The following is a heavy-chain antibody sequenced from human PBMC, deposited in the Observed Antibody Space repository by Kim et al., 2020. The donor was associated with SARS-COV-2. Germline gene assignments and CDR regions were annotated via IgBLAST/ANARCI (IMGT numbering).Heavy chain of an antibody. D-gene: IGHD1-26*01. CDR1: GGSFSGYY. Sequence: SETLSLTCAVYGGSFSGYYWSWIRQPPGKGLEWIGEINHSGSTNYNPSLKGRVTISVDTSKNQFSLKLSSVTAADTAVYYCARIPAGGSYRGDFDYWGQGTLVTVSS. J-gene: IGHJ4*02. V-gene: IGHV4-34*01. CDR3: ARIPAGGSYRGDFDY. CDR2: INHSGST.